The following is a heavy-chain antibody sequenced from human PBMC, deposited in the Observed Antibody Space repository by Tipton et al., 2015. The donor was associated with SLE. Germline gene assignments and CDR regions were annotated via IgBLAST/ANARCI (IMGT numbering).Heavy chain of an antibody. CDR1: GFTFSNYW. Sequence: SLRLSCAASGFTFSNYWMYWVRQAPGKGLVWVSRINSDGSNTRYADSVKGRFTISRDNAKNTVYLQMNSLRAEDTAIYYCARDKGPVEMATIFAFDIWGQGTMVTVSS. CDR3: ARDKGPVEMATIFAFDI. CDR2: INSDGSNT. D-gene: IGHD5-24*01. V-gene: IGHV3-74*01. J-gene: IGHJ3*02.